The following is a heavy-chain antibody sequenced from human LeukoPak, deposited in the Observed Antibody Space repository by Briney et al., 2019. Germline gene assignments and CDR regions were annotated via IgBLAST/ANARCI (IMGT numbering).Heavy chain of an antibody. CDR2: IKQDGSEK. J-gene: IGHJ4*02. CDR1: GFTFSSYW. CDR3: AREVGASEFDY. D-gene: IGHD1-26*01. Sequence: GGSLRLSCAASGFTFSSYWMSWVRQAPGKGLEWVANIKQDGSEKYYVDSVKGRFTTSRDNAKNSLYLQMNSLRAEDTAVYYCAREVGASEFDYWGQGTLVTVSS. V-gene: IGHV3-7*01.